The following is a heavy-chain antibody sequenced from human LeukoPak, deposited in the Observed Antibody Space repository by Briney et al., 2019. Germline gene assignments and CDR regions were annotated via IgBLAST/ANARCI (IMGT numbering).Heavy chain of an antibody. CDR2: IYPGDSDT. CDR1: GYSFTSYW. V-gene: IGHV5-51*01. Sequence: GESLKISCKGSGYSFTSYWIGWVRQMPGKGLEWMGIIYPGDSDTRYSPSFQGQVTISADKSISTAYLQWSSLKASDTAMYYCARTDTAMAEGIGAFDIWGQGTMVTVSS. J-gene: IGHJ3*02. CDR3: ARTDTAMAEGIGAFDI. D-gene: IGHD5-18*01.